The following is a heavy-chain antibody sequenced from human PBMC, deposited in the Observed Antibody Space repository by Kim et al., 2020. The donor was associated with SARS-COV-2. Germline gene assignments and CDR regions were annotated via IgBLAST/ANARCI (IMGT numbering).Heavy chain of an antibody. J-gene: IGHJ4*01. CDR2: IYHTGST. CDR1: GDSIISYY. Sequence: SETMSLTCTVSGDSIISYYWTWIRQPPGKGLEWIGYIYHTGSTNYNPSLKSRVTTSVDKSKNQFSLRLSSLTAADTAVYYCARGNLGFGDLLHYFDYWG. D-gene: IGHD3-10*01. V-gene: IGHV4-59*13. CDR3: ARGNLGFGDLLHYFDY.